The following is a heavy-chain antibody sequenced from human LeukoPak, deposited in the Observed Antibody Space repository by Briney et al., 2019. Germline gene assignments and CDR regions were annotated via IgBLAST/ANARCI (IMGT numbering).Heavy chain of an antibody. Sequence: SETLSLTCTVSGYSISSGYFWGWIRQPPGKGLEWIGEIYHSGSTNYNPSLKSRVTISVDKSKNQFSLKLSSVTAADTAVYYCARSGAGFDIWGQGTMVTVSS. V-gene: IGHV4-38-2*02. D-gene: IGHD1-26*01. CDR3: ARSGAGFDI. CDR1: GYSISSGYF. CDR2: IYHSGST. J-gene: IGHJ3*02.